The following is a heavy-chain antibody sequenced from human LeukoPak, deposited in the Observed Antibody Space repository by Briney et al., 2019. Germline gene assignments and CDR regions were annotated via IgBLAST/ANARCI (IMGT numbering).Heavy chain of an antibody. V-gene: IGHV4-34*01. D-gene: IGHD2-15*01. CDR3: ARAVGYSNYYYYYMDV. J-gene: IGHJ6*03. CDR1: GGSFSGYY. Sequence: TSETLSLTCAVYGGSFSGYYWSWIRQPPGKGLEWIGEINHSGSTNYNPSLKSRVTISVDTSKNQFSLKLSSVTAADTAVYYCARAVGYSNYYYYYMDVWGKGTTVTISS. CDR2: INHSGST.